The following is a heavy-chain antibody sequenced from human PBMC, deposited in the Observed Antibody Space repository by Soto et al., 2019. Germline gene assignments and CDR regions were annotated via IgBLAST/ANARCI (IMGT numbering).Heavy chain of an antibody. V-gene: IGHV4-59*01. CDR3: ARNYGHAFDI. CDR1: GGSIRSYY. J-gene: IGHJ3*02. CDR2: IYYSGST. D-gene: IGHD1-7*01. Sequence: QVQLQESGPGLVKPSETLSLTCTVSGGSIRSYYWSWIRQPPGKGLEWIGYIYYSGSTNYNPSLKSRVTISVDTSKNQFSLKPSSVTAADTAVYYCARNYGHAFDIWGQGTMVTVSS.